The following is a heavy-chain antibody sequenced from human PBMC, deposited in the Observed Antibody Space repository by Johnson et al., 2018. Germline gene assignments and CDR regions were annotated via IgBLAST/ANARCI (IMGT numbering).Heavy chain of an antibody. Sequence: VQLVESGGGLVQLGGSLRLSCTASGFTFISHGMNWVRQAPGKGLEWVSYISSTSSTIPDVAYVKGRFTISRDNAKKSLYLQMDSLKAEDTALYYCAREISSLRAFDLWGQGTMVTVSS. CDR2: ISSTSSTI. CDR1: GFTFISHG. CDR3: AREISSLRAFDL. V-gene: IGHV3-48*01. D-gene: IGHD2-21*01. J-gene: IGHJ3*01.